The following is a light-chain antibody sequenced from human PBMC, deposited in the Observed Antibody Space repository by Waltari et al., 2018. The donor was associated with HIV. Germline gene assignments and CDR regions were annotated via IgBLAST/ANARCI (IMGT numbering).Light chain of an antibody. CDR3: CSYAGSYTRV. Sequence: QSALTQPRSVSGSPGQSVTISCTGTSRDVGAYNYVSWYQQHPGNAPKVIISDVSKRPSGVPDRFSGSKSGNTASLTISGLQAEDEADYYCCSYAGSYTRVFGGGTKLTVL. V-gene: IGLV2-11*01. CDR2: DVS. CDR1: SRDVGAYNY. J-gene: IGLJ3*02.